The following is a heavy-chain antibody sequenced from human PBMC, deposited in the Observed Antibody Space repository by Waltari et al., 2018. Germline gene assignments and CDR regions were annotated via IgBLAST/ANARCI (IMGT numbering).Heavy chain of an antibody. Sequence: QLQLQASGPGLVKPSETLSLTCTVSGGSISSSSYYWGWLRQPPGRGLEWIGSIDYSGSTYYNPSLKSRVTISVDTSKNQFSLKLSSVTAADTAVYYCARHAFYDFWSGYTGAFDSWGQGTMVTVSS. CDR1: GGSISSSSYY. D-gene: IGHD3-3*01. CDR3: ARHAFYDFWSGYTGAFDS. V-gene: IGHV4-39*01. CDR2: IDYSGST. J-gene: IGHJ3*02.